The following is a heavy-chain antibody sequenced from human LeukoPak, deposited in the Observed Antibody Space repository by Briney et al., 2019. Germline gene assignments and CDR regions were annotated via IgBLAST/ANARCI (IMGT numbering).Heavy chain of an antibody. CDR2: ISQDGGDK. J-gene: IGHJ4*02. CDR3: ARGRSADS. Sequence: GGSLRLSCAASGFTVSSNYMSWARQASGKGLEWVASISQDGGDKYYVDSVKGRFTISRGNAKNSLFLQMNSLRAEDTAVYYCARGRSADSWGQGALVTVSS. CDR1: GFTVSSNY. V-gene: IGHV3-7*01. D-gene: IGHD3-3*01.